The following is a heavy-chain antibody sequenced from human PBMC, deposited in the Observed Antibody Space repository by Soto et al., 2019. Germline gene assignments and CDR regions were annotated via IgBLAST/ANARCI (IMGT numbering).Heavy chain of an antibody. V-gene: IGHV6-1*01. CDR1: GDSVSSNSAA. CDR2: TYYRSKWYN. CDR3: ARESGGRGSRQQLKGYFDY. D-gene: IGHD6-13*01. Sequence: KQSQTLSLTCAISGDSVSSNSAAWNWIRQSPSRGLEWLGRTYYRSKWYNDYAVSVKSRITINPDTSKNQFSLQLNSVTPEDTAVYYCARESGGRGSRQQLKGYFDYWGQGTLVTVSS. J-gene: IGHJ4*02.